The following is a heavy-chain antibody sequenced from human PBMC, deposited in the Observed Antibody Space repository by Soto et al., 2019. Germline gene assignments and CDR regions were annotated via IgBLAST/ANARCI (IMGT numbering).Heavy chain of an antibody. D-gene: IGHD6-19*01. V-gene: IGHV1-69*06. J-gene: IGHJ4*02. CDR3: ARGGYTSGWYNYFDY. CDR2: IIPIFGTA. Sequence: SVKVSCKASGGTCSSYAISWVLQAPGQGLEWMGGIIPIFGTANYAQRFQGRVTITADKSTSTAYMELSSLRSEDTAVYYCARGGYTSGWYNYFDYWGQGTLVTVSS. CDR1: GGTCSSYA.